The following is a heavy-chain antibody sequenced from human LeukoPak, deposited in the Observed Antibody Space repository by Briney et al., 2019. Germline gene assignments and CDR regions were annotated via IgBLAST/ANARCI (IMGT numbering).Heavy chain of an antibody. CDR3: ARAPVNSGYDY. J-gene: IGHJ4*02. V-gene: IGHV4-61*02. CDR1: GGSISSGSYY. Sequence: PSETLSLTCTVSGGSISSGSYYWSWIRQPAGKGLEWIGRIYTSGSTNYNPSLKSRVTISVDTSKNQFSLKLSSVTAADTAVYYCARAPVNSGYDYWGQGTLVTVSS. D-gene: IGHD5-12*01. CDR2: IYTSGST.